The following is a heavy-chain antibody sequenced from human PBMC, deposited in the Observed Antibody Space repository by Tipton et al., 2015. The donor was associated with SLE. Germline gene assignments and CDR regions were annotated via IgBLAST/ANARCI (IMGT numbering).Heavy chain of an antibody. CDR2: IYSGGST. D-gene: IGHD7-27*01. CDR3: ARELNWGSQSYFDY. Sequence: GSLRLSCAASGLTVSSNYMSWVRQAPGKGLEWVSVIYSGGSTYYADSVKGRFTISRHNSKNTLYLQMNSLRAEDTAVYYCARELNWGSQSYFDYWGQGTLVTVSS. V-gene: IGHV3-53*04. J-gene: IGHJ4*02. CDR1: GLTVSSNY.